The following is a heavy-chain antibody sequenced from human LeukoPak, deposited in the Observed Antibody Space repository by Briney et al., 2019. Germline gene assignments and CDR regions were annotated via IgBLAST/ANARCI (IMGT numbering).Heavy chain of an antibody. CDR2: INTGNGNT. CDR1: GYTFTNYG. V-gene: IGHV1-3*04. Sequence: ASVKVSCKTSGYTFTNYGMHWVRQAPRQSLEWMGWINTGNGNTKSSQKFQDRVALTRDTSASTAYMELNSLSSEDTAVYYCARVPLHDASGRYYPHWGQGTLVTVSS. D-gene: IGHD3-22*01. J-gene: IGHJ1*01. CDR3: ARVPLHDASGRYYPH.